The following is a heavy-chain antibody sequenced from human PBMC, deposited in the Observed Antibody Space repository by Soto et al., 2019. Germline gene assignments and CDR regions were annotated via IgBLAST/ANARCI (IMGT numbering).Heavy chain of an antibody. Sequence: VKVSSKASGDTFNFYSIYWARQAPGLGLEWMGRVNPILSMSNYAQRFQGRVTMTADKSTSTAYMELSGLRSEDTAIYYCATSYGSGYRAFDFWGQGALVTVSS. CDR3: ATSYGSGYRAFDF. J-gene: IGHJ4*02. CDR1: GDTFNFYS. CDR2: VNPILSMS. V-gene: IGHV1-69*10. D-gene: IGHD3-10*01.